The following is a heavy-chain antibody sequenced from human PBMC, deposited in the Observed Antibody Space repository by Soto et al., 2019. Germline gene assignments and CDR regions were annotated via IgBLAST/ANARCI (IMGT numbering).Heavy chain of an antibody. Sequence: QVQLVQSGAEVKKPGASVKVSCKASGYTFTSYAIYWVRQAPGQRLEWMGRINAGNGNTKYSQKFQGRVTITRDTSASTAYMELSSLRSEDTAVYYCARILGYCSGGSCDYWGQGTLVIVSS. CDR1: GYTFTSYA. J-gene: IGHJ4*02. CDR2: INAGNGNT. V-gene: IGHV1-3*01. D-gene: IGHD2-15*01. CDR3: ARILGYCSGGSCDY.